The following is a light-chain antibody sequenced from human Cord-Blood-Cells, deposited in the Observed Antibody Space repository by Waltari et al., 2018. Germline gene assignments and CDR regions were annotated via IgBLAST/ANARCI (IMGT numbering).Light chain of an antibody. CDR3: MQALQTPYT. V-gene: IGKV2-28*01. CDR1: QSLLHSNGYNY. CDR2: LGS. Sequence: DTVMTQSPLSLPVTPGEPDPISCRSSQSLLHSNGYNYLDWYLQTPGQSPQLLIYLGSNRASGVPDRFSGSGSGRDFTLKISRVEAEDVGVYYCMQALQTPYTFGHGTKLEIK. J-gene: IGKJ2*01.